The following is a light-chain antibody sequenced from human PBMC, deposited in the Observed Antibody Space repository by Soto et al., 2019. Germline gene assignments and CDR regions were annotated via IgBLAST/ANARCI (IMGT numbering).Light chain of an antibody. J-gene: IGLJ1*01. Sequence: QSALTQPASVSGSPGQSITVSCTGTSNDVGAYNYVSWYQQHPGTAPKLMIYDVSNRPSGVSNRFSGSKSGNTASLTISGLQAEDEADYYCTSYTSSRTYDFGTGTKLTVL. CDR1: SNDVGAYNY. V-gene: IGLV2-14*03. CDR2: DVS. CDR3: TSYTSSRTYD.